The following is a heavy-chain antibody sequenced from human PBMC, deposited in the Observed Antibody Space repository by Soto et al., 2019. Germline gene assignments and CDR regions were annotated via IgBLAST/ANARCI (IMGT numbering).Heavy chain of an antibody. Sequence: SLRLSCAASGFTFRSYGMHWVRQAPGKGLEWVAVISYDGSNKYYADSVKGRFTISRDNSKNTLYLQMNSLRAEDTAVYYCAKDGPTYCSGGSCYSAYFDYWGQGTLVTVSS. CDR3: AKDGPTYCSGGSCYSAYFDY. CDR1: GFTFRSYG. J-gene: IGHJ4*02. V-gene: IGHV3-30*18. CDR2: ISYDGSNK. D-gene: IGHD2-15*01.